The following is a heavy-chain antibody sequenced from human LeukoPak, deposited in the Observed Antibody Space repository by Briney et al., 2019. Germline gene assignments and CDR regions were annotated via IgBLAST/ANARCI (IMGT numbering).Heavy chain of an antibody. D-gene: IGHD3-10*01. CDR1: GFTFRSYA. CDR2: ISSNGGST. V-gene: IGHV3-64*01. Sequence: GGSLRLSCAASGFTFRSYAMHWVRQAPGKGLEYVSAISSNGGSTYYANSVKGRFTISRHNSKNTLYLQVGSLRAEDMAVYYCARGFPSPDKRPCWGQGTLVTVSS. CDR3: ARGFPSPDKRPC. J-gene: IGHJ4*02.